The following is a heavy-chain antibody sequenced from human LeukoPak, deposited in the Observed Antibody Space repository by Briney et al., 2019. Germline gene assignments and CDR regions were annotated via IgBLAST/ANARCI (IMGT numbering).Heavy chain of an antibody. Sequence: GASVKVSCKASGYIFTGYYMHWVRQAPGQGLEWMGWISAYNGNTNYAQKLQGRVTMTTDTSTSTAYMELRSLRSDDTAVYYCARAEGGSYRAFDIWGQGTMVTVSS. CDR1: GYIFTGYY. D-gene: IGHD1-26*01. CDR3: ARAEGGSYRAFDI. J-gene: IGHJ3*02. CDR2: ISAYNGNT. V-gene: IGHV1-18*04.